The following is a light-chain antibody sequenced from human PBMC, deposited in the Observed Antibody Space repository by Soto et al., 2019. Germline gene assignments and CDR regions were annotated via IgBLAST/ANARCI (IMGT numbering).Light chain of an antibody. J-gene: IGKJ4*01. CDR1: QDISSF. V-gene: IGKV1-9*01. CDR2: AAS. CDR3: QQLNSYLT. Sequence: DIQLTQSPSFLSASVGDRVTVTCRASQDISSFLAWYHQTPGKAPNLLIYAASTLQSGVPSRFSGSGSGTDFTLTISSLQPEDFATYYCQQLNSYLTFGGGTKVDIK.